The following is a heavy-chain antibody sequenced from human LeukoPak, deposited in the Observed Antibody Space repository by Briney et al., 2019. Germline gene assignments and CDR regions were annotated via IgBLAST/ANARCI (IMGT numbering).Heavy chain of an antibody. Sequence: PGGSLRLSCAGSGFTFSPYTMNWVRQAPGKGLGWVSCISKGGTYIYYADSVRGRFTISRDNAKNSLYLQMNSLRAEDTAVYYCAREEDSTTIRSSYGMDVWGQGTTVTVSS. D-gene: IGHD2/OR15-2a*01. V-gene: IGHV3-21*01. CDR1: GFTFSPYT. J-gene: IGHJ6*02. CDR2: ISKGGTYI. CDR3: AREEDSTTIRSSYGMDV.